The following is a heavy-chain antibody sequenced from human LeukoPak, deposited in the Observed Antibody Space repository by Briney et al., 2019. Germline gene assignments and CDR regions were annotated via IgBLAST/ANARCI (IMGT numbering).Heavy chain of an antibody. D-gene: IGHD6-19*01. CDR3: ASGGWRGDD. V-gene: IGHV3-7*01. J-gene: IGHJ4*02. CDR2: IEQDGSEK. CDR1: GFTFSSYW. Sequence: PGGSLRLSCAASGFTFSSYWMSWVRQAPGKGLEWVANIEQDGSEKYYVDSVKGRFTISRDNAKNSLYLQMNSLRAEDTAAYYCASGGWRGDDWGQGTLVTVSS.